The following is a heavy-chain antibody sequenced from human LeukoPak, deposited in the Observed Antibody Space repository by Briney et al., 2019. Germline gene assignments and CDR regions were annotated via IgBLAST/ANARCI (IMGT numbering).Heavy chain of an antibody. CDR1: GFTFDDYA. V-gene: IGHV3-9*01. CDR2: ISWNSGSI. D-gene: IGHD6-19*01. J-gene: IGHJ4*02. Sequence: PRGSLRLSCAASGFTFDDYATHWVRQAPGKGLEWVSGISWNSGSIGYADSVKGRFTISRDNAKNSLYLQMNSLRAEDTALYYCAKDMFLRGYSSGWYWGLVDYWGQGTLVTVSS. CDR3: AKDMFLRGYSSGWYWGLVDY.